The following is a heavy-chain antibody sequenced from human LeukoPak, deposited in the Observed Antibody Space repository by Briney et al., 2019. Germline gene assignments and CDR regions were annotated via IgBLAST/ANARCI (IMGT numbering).Heavy chain of an antibody. Sequence: SETLSLTCTVSGGSISSHYWSWIRQPPGKGLEWIGYIYYSGSTNYNPSLKSRVTISVDTSKNQFSLKLSSVTAADTAVYYCARDAVFSSSWYGRWFDPWGQGTLVTVSS. V-gene: IGHV4-59*08. D-gene: IGHD6-13*01. CDR1: GGSISSHY. CDR2: IYYSGST. CDR3: ARDAVFSSSWYGRWFDP. J-gene: IGHJ5*02.